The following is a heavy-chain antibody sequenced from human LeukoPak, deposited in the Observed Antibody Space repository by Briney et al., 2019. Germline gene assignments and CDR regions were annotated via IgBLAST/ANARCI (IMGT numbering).Heavy chain of an antibody. D-gene: IGHD2-15*01. V-gene: IGHV3-7*03. J-gene: IGHJ4*02. CDR2: IKQDGSEK. Sequence: GGSLRLSCAAPGFTFSSYWMSWVRQAPGKGLEWVANIKQDGSEKYYVDSVKGRFTISRDNAKNSLYLQMNSLRAEDTAVYYCARDEAAIDYWGQGTLVTVSS. CDR1: GFTFSSYW. CDR3: ARDEAAIDY.